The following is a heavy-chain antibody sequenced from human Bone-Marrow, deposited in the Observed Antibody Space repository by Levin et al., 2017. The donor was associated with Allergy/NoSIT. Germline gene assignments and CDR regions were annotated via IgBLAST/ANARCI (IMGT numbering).Heavy chain of an antibody. CDR3: ARVGARLSD. D-gene: IGHD1-26*01. CDR1: GFTFTDYY. J-gene: IGHJ4*02. CDR2: INPHTGVT. Sequence: ASVKVSCKTSGFTFTDYYLHWVRQAPGQGLEWMGWINPHTGVTNYAQRFQGRVTMTRDTSINTAYMELTWLKSDDTAVIYCARVGARLSDWGQGTLVTFSS. V-gene: IGHV1-2*02.